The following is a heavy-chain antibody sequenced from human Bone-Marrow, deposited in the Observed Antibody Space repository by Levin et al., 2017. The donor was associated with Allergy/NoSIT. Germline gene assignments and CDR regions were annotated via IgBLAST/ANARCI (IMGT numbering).Heavy chain of an antibody. CDR2: ISAYNGNT. J-gene: IGHJ3*02. V-gene: IGHV1-18*01. CDR3: AREIVAYDAFDI. CDR1: GYTFTSYG. Sequence: GESLKISCKASGYTFTSYGISWVRQAPGQGLEWMGWISAYNGNTNYAQTLQGRVTMTTDTSTSTAYMELRSLRSDDTAVYYCAREIVAYDAFDIWGQGTMVTVSS. D-gene: IGHD5-12*01.